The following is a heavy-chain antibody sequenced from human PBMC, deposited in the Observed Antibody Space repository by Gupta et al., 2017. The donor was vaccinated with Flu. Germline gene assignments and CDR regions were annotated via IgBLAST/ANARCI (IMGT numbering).Heavy chain of an antibody. V-gene: IGHV3-23*01. CDR3: AKVRTMAGIVGAFDY. J-gene: IGHJ4*02. CDR1: YA. CDR2: ISSSGGSI. D-gene: IGHD1-26*01. Sequence: YAMSWFRQAPGKGLEWVSAISSSGGSIYYSAAVKGRFTISRDKSKNTLYLQMDSLRVEDTAVYYCAKVRTMAGIVGAFDYWGQGILVTVSS.